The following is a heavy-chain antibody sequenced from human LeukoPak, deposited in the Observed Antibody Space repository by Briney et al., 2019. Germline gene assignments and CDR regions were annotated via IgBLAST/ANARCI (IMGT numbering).Heavy chain of an antibody. Sequence: GGSLRLSCAASGFTFSSYSMNWVRQAPGKGLEWVSSISSSSSYIYYADSVKGRFAISRDNAKNSLYLQMNSLRAEDTAVYYCARGVQRTYYYYYGMDVWGQGTTVTVSS. CDR3: ARGVQRTYYYYYGMDV. J-gene: IGHJ6*02. V-gene: IGHV3-21*01. CDR1: GFTFSSYS. CDR2: ISSSSSYI. D-gene: IGHD1-1*01.